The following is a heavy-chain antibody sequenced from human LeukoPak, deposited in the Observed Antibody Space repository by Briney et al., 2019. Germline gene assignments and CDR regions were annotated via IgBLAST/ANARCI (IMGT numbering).Heavy chain of an antibody. CDR3: ARAGYSSSWYVSTRPFDY. V-gene: IGHV1-18*01. D-gene: IGHD6-13*01. CDR1: GYTFTSYG. Sequence: ASVKVSCKASGYTFTSYGISWVRQAPGQGLEWMGWISAYNGNTNYAQKLQGRVTMTTDTSTSTAYMELRSLRSEDTAVYYCARAGYSSSWYVSTRPFDYWGQGTLVTVSS. CDR2: ISAYNGNT. J-gene: IGHJ4*02.